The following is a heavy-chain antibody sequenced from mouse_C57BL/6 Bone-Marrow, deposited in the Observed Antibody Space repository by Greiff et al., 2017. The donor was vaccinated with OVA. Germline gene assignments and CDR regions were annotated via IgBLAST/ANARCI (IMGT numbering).Heavy chain of an antibody. D-gene: IGHD2-3*01. CDR3: TRWLPLDY. CDR1: GFNIKDDY. CDR2: IDPENGDT. V-gene: IGHV14-4*01. Sequence: EVQVVESGAELVRPGASVKLSCTASGFNIKDDYMHWVKQRPEQGLEWIGWIDPENGDTEYASKFQGKATITADTSSNTAYLQLSSLTSEDTAVYYCTRWLPLDYWGQGTTLTVSS. J-gene: IGHJ2*01.